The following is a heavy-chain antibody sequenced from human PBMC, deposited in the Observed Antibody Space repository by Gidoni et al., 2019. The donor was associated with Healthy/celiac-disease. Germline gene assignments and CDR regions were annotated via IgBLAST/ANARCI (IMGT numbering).Heavy chain of an antibody. D-gene: IGHD6-13*01. CDR3: ARVGIAAAGDYYYYYGMDV. Sequence: EVQLVESGGGLVQPGGSLRLSCAASGFTFSSLSMNWVRQAPGKGLEWVSYISSSSSTIYYADSVKGRFTISRDNAKNSLYLQMNSLRAEDTAVYYCARVGIAAAGDYYYYYGMDVWGQGTTVTVSS. J-gene: IGHJ6*02. CDR2: ISSSSSTI. CDR1: GFTFSSLS. V-gene: IGHV3-48*04.